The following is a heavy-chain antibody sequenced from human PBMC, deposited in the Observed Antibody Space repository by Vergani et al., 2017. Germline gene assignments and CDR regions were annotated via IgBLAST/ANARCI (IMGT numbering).Heavy chain of an antibody. D-gene: IGHD3-3*01. CDR2: ITPNTGGT. J-gene: IGHJ4*02. Sequence: QVQLVQSGAEVKKPGASVKVSCKASGYTFTGYYMHWVRQAPGQGLEWMGWITPNTGGTNYAQKFQGRVTMTRDTSISTAYMELSRLRADDTAVYYCARSPRSGYYTAPTDYWGQGTLVTVSS. V-gene: IGHV1-2*02. CDR3: ARSPRSGYYTAPTDY. CDR1: GYTFTGYY.